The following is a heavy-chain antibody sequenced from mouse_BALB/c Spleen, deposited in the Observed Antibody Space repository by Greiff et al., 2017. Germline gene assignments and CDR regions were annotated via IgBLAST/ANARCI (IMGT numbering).Heavy chain of an antibody. D-gene: IGHD4-1*01. CDR2: ISDGGSYT. CDR1: GFTFSDYY. CDR3: ARQELGAWFAY. J-gene: IGHJ3*01. Sequence: EVQGVESGGGLVKPGGSLKLSCAASGFTFSDYYMYWVRQTPEKRLEWVATISDGGSYTYYPDSVKGRFTISRDNAKNTLYLQMSSLKSEDTAMYYCARQELGAWFAYWGQGTLVTVSA. V-gene: IGHV5-4*02.